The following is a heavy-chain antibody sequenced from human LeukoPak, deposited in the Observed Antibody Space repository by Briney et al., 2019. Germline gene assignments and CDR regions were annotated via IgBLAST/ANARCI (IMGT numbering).Heavy chain of an antibody. V-gene: IGHV3-30*18. CDR1: GFTFSSYG. CDR3: AKDVRWEYYYYGMDV. J-gene: IGHJ6*02. CDR2: TSYDGSNK. Sequence: GRSLRLSCAASGFTFSSYGMHWVRQAPGKGLEWVAATSYDGSNKYYADSVKGRFTISRDNSKNTLYLQMNSLRAEYTAVYYCAKDVRWEYYYYGMDVWGQGTTVTVSS. D-gene: IGHD1-26*01.